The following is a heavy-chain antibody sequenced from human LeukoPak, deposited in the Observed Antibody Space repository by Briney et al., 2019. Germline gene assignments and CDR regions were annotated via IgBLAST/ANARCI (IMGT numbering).Heavy chain of an antibody. Sequence: GGTLRLSCAASGFTFSSYGMSWVRQAPGKGLEWVANIKQDGSEKYYVDSVKGRFTISRDNAKNSLYLQMNSLRAEDTAVYYCARRGFHDYWGQGTLVTVSS. CDR2: IKQDGSEK. CDR3: ARRGFHDY. CDR1: GFTFSSYG. D-gene: IGHD3-10*01. V-gene: IGHV3-7*03. J-gene: IGHJ4*02.